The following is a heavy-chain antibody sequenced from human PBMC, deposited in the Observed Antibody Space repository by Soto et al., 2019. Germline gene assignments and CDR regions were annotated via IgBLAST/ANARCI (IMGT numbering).Heavy chain of an antibody. Sequence: DVQLVESGGGLIQPGESLRLSCAAFGFTISGKKYVAWVRQAPGKGLEWVSALYDLDGSFYAASVKGRFTTSSDSSKTTVSLQMNDLRPDDTAVYYCATWPERDHAYDVWGQVTTVTVAS. J-gene: IGHJ3*01. CDR1: GFTISGKKY. V-gene: IGHV3-53*01. CDR3: ATWPERDHAYDV. D-gene: IGHD1-1*01. CDR2: LYDLDGS.